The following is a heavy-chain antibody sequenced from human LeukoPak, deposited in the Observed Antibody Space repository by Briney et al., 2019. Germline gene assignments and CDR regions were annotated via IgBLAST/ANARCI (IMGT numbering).Heavy chain of an antibody. Sequence: SETLSLTCTVSGGSISSYYWSWIRQPPGKGLEWIGYIYYSGSTNYNPSLKSRVTISVDTSKNQFSLKLSSVTAADAAVYYCARYGDYVDYWGQGTLVTVSS. D-gene: IGHD4-17*01. CDR2: IYYSGST. CDR1: GGSISSYY. J-gene: IGHJ4*02. CDR3: ARYGDYVDY. V-gene: IGHV4-59*08.